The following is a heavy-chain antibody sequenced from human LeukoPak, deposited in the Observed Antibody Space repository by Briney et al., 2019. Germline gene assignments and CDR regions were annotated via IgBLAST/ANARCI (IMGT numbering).Heavy chain of an antibody. CDR3: ARGTTVPPYYFDY. CDR2: FSVYNGNT. Sequence: ASVNVSCKASGYTFSTYGITWVRQAPGQGLEWMGWFSVYNGNTKYAQKLQGRVTMTTDTSTSIAYMELRGLGSDDTAVYYCARGTTVPPYYFDYWGQGTLVTVSS. D-gene: IGHD1-26*01. J-gene: IGHJ4*02. CDR1: GYTFSTYG. V-gene: IGHV1-18*01.